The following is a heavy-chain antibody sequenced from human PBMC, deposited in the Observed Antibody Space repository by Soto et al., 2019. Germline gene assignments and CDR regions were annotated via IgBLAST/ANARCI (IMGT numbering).Heavy chain of an antibody. CDR1: GGTFSSYA. J-gene: IGHJ4*02. Sequence: QVQLVQSGGEVKKPGSSVKVSCTASGGTFSSYAISWVRQAPGQGLEWMGGIIPIVGTANYAQTFQGRVTITADESTSKAYMELSSLRSEDTAVYYCARGVFDYGDDDRFPTFDYWGQGTLVTVSS. D-gene: IGHD4-17*01. V-gene: IGHV1-69*01. CDR3: ARGVFDYGDDDRFPTFDY. CDR2: IIPIVGTA.